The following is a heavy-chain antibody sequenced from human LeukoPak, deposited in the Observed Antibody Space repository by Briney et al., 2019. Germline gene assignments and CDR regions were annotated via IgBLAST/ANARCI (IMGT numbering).Heavy chain of an antibody. D-gene: IGHD3-9*01. V-gene: IGHV3-7*01. CDR2: IKQDGSEK. J-gene: IGHJ4*02. Sequence: GGSLRLSCAASGFTFSSYWMSWVRQAPGKGLEWVANIKQDGSEKYYVDSVKGRFTISRDNAKNSLYLQMNSLRAEDAAVYYCAREPNYYDILTGYYFRYFDYWGQGTLVTVSS. CDR3: AREPNYYDILTGYYFRYFDY. CDR1: GFTFSSYW.